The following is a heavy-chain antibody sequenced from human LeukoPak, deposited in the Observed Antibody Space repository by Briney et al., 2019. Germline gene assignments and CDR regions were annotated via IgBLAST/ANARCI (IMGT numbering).Heavy chain of an antibody. CDR3: AKGGDYYDSSPNAFDI. CDR1: GFTFSSYG. Sequence: PGRSLRLSCAASGFTFSSYGMHWVRQAPGKGLEWVAVISYDGSNKYYADSVKGRFTISRDNSKNTLYLQMNSLRAEDTAVYYCAKGGDYYDSSPNAFDIWGQGTMVTVSS. V-gene: IGHV3-30*18. CDR2: ISYDGSNK. D-gene: IGHD3-22*01. J-gene: IGHJ3*02.